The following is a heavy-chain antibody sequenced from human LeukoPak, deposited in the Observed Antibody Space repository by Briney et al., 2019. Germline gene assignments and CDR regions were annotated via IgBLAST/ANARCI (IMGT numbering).Heavy chain of an antibody. J-gene: IGHJ4*02. CDR3: ARGNWEVITPDY. V-gene: IGHV4-59*07. CDR2: IYYSGST. Sequence: PSDTLSLNCTVSGGSISTYYWSWIRQPPGKGLEWIGYIYYSGSTNYNPSLKSRVTISIDTSKNQFSLKLSSVTAADTAVYYCARGNWEVITPDYWGQGTLVTVSS. CDR1: GGSISTYY. D-gene: IGHD3-22*01.